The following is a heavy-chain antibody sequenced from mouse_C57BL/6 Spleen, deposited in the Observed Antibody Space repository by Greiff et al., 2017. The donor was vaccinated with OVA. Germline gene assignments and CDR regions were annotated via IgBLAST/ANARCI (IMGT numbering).Heavy chain of an antibody. Sequence: VQLQQSGAELVRPGASVKLSCTASGFNIKDDYMHWVKQRPEQGLEWIGWIDPENGDTEYATKFQGKATITADTSSNTAYLQLSSLTSEDTAVYYFTRAGYFDVWGTGTTVTVSS. V-gene: IGHV14-4*01. J-gene: IGHJ1*03. CDR3: TRAGYFDV. CDR2: IDPENGDT. CDR1: GFNIKDDY.